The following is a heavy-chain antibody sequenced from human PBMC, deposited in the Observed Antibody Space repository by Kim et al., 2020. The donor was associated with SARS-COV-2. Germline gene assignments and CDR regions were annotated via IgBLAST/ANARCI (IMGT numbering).Heavy chain of an antibody. D-gene: IGHD2-15*01. J-gene: IGHJ3*02. V-gene: IGHV4-61*02. CDR3: ARGMSVALAAFQI. Sequence: SETLSLTCSVSGGSISRGDDYWTWIRQPAGKGLEWIGRIYTSGSTTYNPSLKSRVTISGDTSKNQLFLRLSSVTAADTAVYYCARGMSVALAAFQIWGQGTMVIVSS. CDR2: IYTSGST. CDR1: GGSISRGDDY.